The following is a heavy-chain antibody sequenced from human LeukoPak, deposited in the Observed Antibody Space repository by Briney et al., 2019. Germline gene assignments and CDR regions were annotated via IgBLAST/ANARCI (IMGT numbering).Heavy chain of an antibody. CDR3: AKATLVSCTGATCYPFDY. Sequence: PGGSLRLSCAASGFTFNSYAMSWVRQAPGKRLEWVSTMSGNSAGGSTYYADSVKGRFTISRDNFKNTLYLQMNSLRAEDTAVYYCAKATLVSCTGATCYPFDYWGQGILVTVSS. V-gene: IGHV3-23*01. CDR1: GFTFNSYA. CDR2: MSGNSAGGST. D-gene: IGHD2-8*02. J-gene: IGHJ4*02.